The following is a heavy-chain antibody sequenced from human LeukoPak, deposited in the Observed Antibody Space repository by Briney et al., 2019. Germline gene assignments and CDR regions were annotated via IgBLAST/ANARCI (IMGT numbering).Heavy chain of an antibody. CDR3: ARLPAYCTGGICYYFHY. J-gene: IGHJ4*02. D-gene: IGHD2-8*02. V-gene: IGHV4-38-2*01. Sequence: SETLSLTCAVSGYSINSSSYWGWIRQPPGKGLEWIGNIYHTGSTYYNPSLKSRVTISVDTSKNQFSLNLSSVTAADTAVYYCARLPAYCTGGICYYFHYWGQGALVTVSS. CDR2: IYHTGST. CDR1: GYSINSSSY.